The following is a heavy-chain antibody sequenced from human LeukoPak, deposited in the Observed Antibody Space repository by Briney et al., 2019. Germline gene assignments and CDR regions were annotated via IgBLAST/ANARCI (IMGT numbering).Heavy chain of an antibody. D-gene: IGHD3-10*01. Sequence: GGSLRLSCAASGFTFDDYATHWVRQAPGKGLEWVSGISWNSGSIGYADSVEGRFTISRGNAKNSLYLQMNSLRAEDTALYYCAKRSDYGSGSFPTWGQGTLVTVSS. V-gene: IGHV3-9*01. CDR3: AKRSDYGSGSFPT. J-gene: IGHJ5*02. CDR1: GFTFDDYA. CDR2: ISWNSGSI.